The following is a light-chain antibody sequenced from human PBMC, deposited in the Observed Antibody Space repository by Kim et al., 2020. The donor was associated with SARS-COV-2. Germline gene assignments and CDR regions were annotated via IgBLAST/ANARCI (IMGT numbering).Light chain of an antibody. Sequence: QRVTLSCSGSSSNIGSNTVNWYQHLPGTAPKLLIYGDDQRPSGVPDRFSASKSGTSASLAISGLQSEDEGDYYCAAWDDRLNGPWVFGGGTQLTVL. V-gene: IGLV1-44*01. CDR1: SSNIGSNT. J-gene: IGLJ3*02. CDR2: GDD. CDR3: AAWDDRLNGPWV.